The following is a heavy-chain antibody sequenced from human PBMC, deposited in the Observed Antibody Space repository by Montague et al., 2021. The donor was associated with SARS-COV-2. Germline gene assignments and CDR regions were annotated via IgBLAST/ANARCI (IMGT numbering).Heavy chain of an antibody. CDR3: AREGGWLSRGSYYFDY. Sequence: SETLSLTCTVSGGSISSSSYYWGWIRQPPGKGLEWIGSIYYSGSTXYNPSLKSRVTISVDTSKNQISLKLSSVTAADTAVYYCAREGGWLSRGSYYFDYWGQGTLVTVSS. J-gene: IGHJ4*02. CDR1: GGSISSSSYY. D-gene: IGHD3-22*01. V-gene: IGHV4-39*07. CDR2: IYYSGST.